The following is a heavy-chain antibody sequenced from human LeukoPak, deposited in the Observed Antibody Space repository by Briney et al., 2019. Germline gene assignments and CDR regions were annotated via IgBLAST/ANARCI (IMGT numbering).Heavy chain of an antibody. V-gene: IGHV4-34*01. CDR3: ARRLKSWLILGYFDY. CDR2: IDHSGST. J-gene: IGHJ4*02. CDR1: GGSFSGYY. D-gene: IGHD6-19*01. Sequence: PSETLSLTCAVYGGSFSGYYWSWIRQPPGKGLEWIGEIDHSGSTNYNPSLKTRVTISIDTSKNHFSLKVSSVTVTDTAVYYCARRLKSWLILGYFDYWGQGTLVTVSS.